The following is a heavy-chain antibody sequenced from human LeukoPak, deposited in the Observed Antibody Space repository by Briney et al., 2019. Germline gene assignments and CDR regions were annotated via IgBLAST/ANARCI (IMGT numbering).Heavy chain of an antibody. V-gene: IGHV4-59*01. Sequence: SETLSLTCTVSDGSISSYYWSWIRQPPGKGLEWIGYIYYSGSTNYNPSLKSRVTISLDTSKNQFSLKLTSVTAADTAVYYCASSHGDSIDYWGQGTLVTVSS. CDR3: ASSHGDSIDY. CDR1: DGSISSYY. D-gene: IGHD4-17*01. CDR2: IYYSGST. J-gene: IGHJ4*02.